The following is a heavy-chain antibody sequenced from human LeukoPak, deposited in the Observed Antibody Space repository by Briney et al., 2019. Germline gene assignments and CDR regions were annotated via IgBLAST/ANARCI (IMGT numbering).Heavy chain of an antibody. CDR2: ISGSGGGT. D-gene: IGHD2-15*01. CDR1: GLTFSSYA. J-gene: IGHJ4*02. Sequence: QPGGSLRLSCAASGLTFSSYAMSWVGQAPGKGLEWVSAISGSGGGTYYADSVKGRFTISRDNSKNTLYLQMNSLRAEDTAVYYCAKGGYCSGGSCYSDYFDYWGQGTLVTVSS. CDR3: AKGGYCSGGSCYSDYFDY. V-gene: IGHV3-23*01.